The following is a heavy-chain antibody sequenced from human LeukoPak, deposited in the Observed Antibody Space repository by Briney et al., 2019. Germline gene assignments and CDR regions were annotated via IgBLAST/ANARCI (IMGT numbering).Heavy chain of an antibody. Sequence: ASVKVSCKASGYSFSSHDINWVRQATGQGLEWMGWMNPNSGNTGYAQKFQGRVTMTRNTSISTAYMELSSLRSEDTAVYYCASNYCSSTSCYREDYYYMDVWGKGTTVTVSS. CDR1: GYSFSSHD. CDR3: ASNYCSSTSCYREDYYYMDV. J-gene: IGHJ6*03. V-gene: IGHV1-8*01. D-gene: IGHD2-2*02. CDR2: MNPNSGNT.